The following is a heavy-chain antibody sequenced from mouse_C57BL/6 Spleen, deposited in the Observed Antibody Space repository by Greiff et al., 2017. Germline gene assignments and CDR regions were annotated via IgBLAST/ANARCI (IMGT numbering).Heavy chain of an antibody. CDR1: GYTFTSYT. V-gene: IGHV1-4*01. CDR3: SRGGIYFFDY. CDR2: INPSSGYT. D-gene: IGHD2-1*01. Sequence: QVQLQQSGAELARPGASVKMSCKASGYTFTSYTMHWVKQRPGQGLEWIGYINPSSGYTKYNQKFKDKATLTADKSSSTAYMQLSSLTSEDSAVYYGSRGGIYFFDYWGQGTTLTVSS. J-gene: IGHJ2*01.